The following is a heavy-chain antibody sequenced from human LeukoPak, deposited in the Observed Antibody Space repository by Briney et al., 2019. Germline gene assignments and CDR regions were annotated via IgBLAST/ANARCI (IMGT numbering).Heavy chain of an antibody. CDR3: ARSPPKAYCSGGSCYTHY. V-gene: IGHV1-18*01. CDR2: ISAYNGNT. J-gene: IGHJ4*02. CDR1: GYTFTSYG. Sequence: ASVTVSFKASGYTFTSYGISWVRQAPGQGLEGMGWISAYNGNTNYAQKLQGRVTMTTDTSSSTAYMELRSLRSDDTAVYYCARSPPKAYCSGGSCYTHYWGQGTLVTVSS. D-gene: IGHD2-15*01.